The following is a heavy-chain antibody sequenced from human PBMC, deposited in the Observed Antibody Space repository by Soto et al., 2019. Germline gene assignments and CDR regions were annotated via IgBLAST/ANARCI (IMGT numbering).Heavy chain of an antibody. CDR1: GFTFSSYA. V-gene: IGHV3-23*01. CDR2: ISGSGGST. CDR3: AKDLNDYSNYGDYFDY. D-gene: IGHD4-4*01. Sequence: EVQLLESGGGLVQPGGSLRLSCAASGFTFSSYALSWVRQAPGKGLEWVSAISGSGGSTDYADSLKGRFTISRDNSKNTLYLQMNSLRAEDTAVYYCAKDLNDYSNYGDYFDYWGQGTLVTVSS. J-gene: IGHJ4*02.